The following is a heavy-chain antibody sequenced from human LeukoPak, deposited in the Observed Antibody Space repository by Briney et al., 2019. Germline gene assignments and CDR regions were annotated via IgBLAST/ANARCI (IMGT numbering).Heavy chain of an antibody. D-gene: IGHD1-26*01. CDR3: ARGMMGELLRVDY. CDR1: GFTFSSYG. Sequence: GGSLRLSCAASGFTFSSYGMHWVRQAPGKGLEWVAFIRYDGSNKYYADSVKGRFTISRDNSKNTLYLQMNSLRAEDTAVYYCARGMMGELLRVDYWGQGTLVTVSS. J-gene: IGHJ4*02. V-gene: IGHV3-30*02. CDR2: IRYDGSNK.